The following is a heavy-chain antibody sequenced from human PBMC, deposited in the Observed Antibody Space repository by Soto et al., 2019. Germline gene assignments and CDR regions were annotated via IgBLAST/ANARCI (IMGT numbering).Heavy chain of an antibody. J-gene: IGHJ3*02. V-gene: IGHV3-33*01. CDR1: GFTFSNYG. CDR2: IWYDGSNK. CDR3: ARGAYYYDSSGYSRGSGAFDI. Sequence: PGGSLRLSCAASGFTFSNYGMHWVRQAPGKGLEWVAVIWYDGSNKYYADSVKGRFTISRDNSKNTLYLQMNSLRAEDTAVYYCARGAYYYDSSGYSRGSGAFDIWGQGTMVTVSS. D-gene: IGHD3-22*01.